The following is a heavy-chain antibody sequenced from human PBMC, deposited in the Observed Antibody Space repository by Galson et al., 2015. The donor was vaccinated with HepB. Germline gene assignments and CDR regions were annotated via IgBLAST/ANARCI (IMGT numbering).Heavy chain of an antibody. D-gene: IGHD3-22*01. CDR1: GFSLSTSGMC. V-gene: IGHV2-70*01. Sequence: PALVKPTQTLTLTCTFSGFSLSTSGMCVSWIRQPPGKALEWLALIDWDDDKYYSTSLKTRLTISKDTSKNQVVLTMTNMDPVDTATYYCARNYYDSSGYQFDYWGQGTLVTVSS. CDR2: IDWDDDK. CDR3: ARNYYDSSGYQFDY. J-gene: IGHJ4*02.